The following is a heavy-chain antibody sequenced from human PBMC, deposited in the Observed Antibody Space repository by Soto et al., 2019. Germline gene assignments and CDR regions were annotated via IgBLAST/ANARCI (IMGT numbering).Heavy chain of an antibody. CDR3: ARAPAGAVTQ. CDR2: ITPYIAGT. J-gene: IGHJ4*02. Sequence: ASVRVSCKASGYTFSDYSMHWVRQAPGEGLEWMGSITPYIAGTRYAQKFQGRVTMTSDTSISTAYMELNRLRFDDTAVYYCARAPAGAVTQWGKGTLVTV. V-gene: IGHV1-2*02. CDR1: GYTFSDYS. D-gene: IGHD2-15*01.